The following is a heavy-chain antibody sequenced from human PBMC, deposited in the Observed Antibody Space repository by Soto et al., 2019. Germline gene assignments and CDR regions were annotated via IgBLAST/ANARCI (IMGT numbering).Heavy chain of an antibody. J-gene: IGHJ6*03. V-gene: IGHV3-66*01. D-gene: IGHD5-12*01. CDR3: ARDRGNSGSRTSYFYMDV. CDR1: GFTVNSNY. Sequence: EVQLVESGGGLVQPGGSLRLSCAASGFTVNSNYMSWVRQAPGKGLEWVSVIYSDDSTFYADSVKGRFTISRDNSKIALYLQMNSLRAEDTAVYYCARDRGNSGSRTSYFYMDVWGKGTTVTVSS. CDR2: IYSDDST.